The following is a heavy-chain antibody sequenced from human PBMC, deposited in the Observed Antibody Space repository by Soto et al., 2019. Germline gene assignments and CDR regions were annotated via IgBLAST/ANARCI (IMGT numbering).Heavy chain of an antibody. CDR3: AKDMVSIIASGGQQFDY. CDR1: GFSFSGFA. J-gene: IGHJ4*02. CDR2: ISGGGSNT. Sequence: EVQLLESGGGLVQPGGSLRLSCSASGFSFSGFAMSWVRQAPGKGLEWVSAISGGGSNTYYADSVKGRFSISRDNSKNTLYVQMNSLRVEDTAVYYCAKDMVSIIASGGQQFDYWGQGVLVTVSS. V-gene: IGHV3-23*01. D-gene: IGHD2-8*01.